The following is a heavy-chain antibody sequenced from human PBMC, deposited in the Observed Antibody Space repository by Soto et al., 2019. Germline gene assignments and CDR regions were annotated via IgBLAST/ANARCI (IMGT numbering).Heavy chain of an antibody. CDR1: GFIFSTYS. CDR3: ARRYDRSGYYFSL. V-gene: IGHV3-48*02. Sequence: EAELVESGGGLVQPGGSLRLSCAASGFIFSTYSMNWVRQGPAKGLEWISHIGTSGTPIYYADSVRGRFTVSRDNAKNSLYLQMDSLRDEDTAVYYCARRYDRSGYYFSLWGQGTLVTVSS. J-gene: IGHJ4*02. CDR2: IGTSGTPI. D-gene: IGHD3-22*01.